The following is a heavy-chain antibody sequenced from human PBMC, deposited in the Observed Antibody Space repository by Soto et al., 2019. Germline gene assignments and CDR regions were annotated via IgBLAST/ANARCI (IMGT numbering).Heavy chain of an antibody. V-gene: IGHV4-38-2*02. CDR2: IYPSVSS. J-gene: IGHJ4*02. Sequence: SETLSLTCIVSGFAISRGYYLSWVRQPPGKGLEWIGSIYPSVSSYHNPSLATRLRLSIDTSKNQFTLNLTSVTAADTALYFCAREKVGTTFFDNWGQGIQVTVSS. CDR3: AREKVGTTFFDN. CDR1: GFAISRGYY. D-gene: IGHD1-1*01.